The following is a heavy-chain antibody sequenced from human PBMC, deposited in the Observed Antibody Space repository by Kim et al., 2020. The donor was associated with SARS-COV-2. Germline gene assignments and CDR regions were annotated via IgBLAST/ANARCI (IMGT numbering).Heavy chain of an antibody. Sequence: ASVKVSCKASGYTFTGYYMHWVRQAPGQGLEWMGWINPNSGGTNYAQKFQGRFTITLDTSISAAYMDLSSLTSDDTAVYYCARDGYSYGAWFDPWGQGTLVTVSS. J-gene: IGHJ5*02. CDR1: GYTFTGYY. CDR2: INPNSGGT. V-gene: IGHV1-2*02. CDR3: ARDGYSYGAWFDP. D-gene: IGHD5-18*01.